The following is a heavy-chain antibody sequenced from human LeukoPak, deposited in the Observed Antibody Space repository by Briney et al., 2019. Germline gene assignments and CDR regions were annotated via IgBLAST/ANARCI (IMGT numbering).Heavy chain of an antibody. CDR3: TTDSVPSAPLDYYMDV. CDR2: IKSKTDGGTT. Sequence: GGSLRLSCAASGFTFSNAWMSWVRQAPGKGLEWVGRIKSKTDGGTTDYAAPVKGRFTISRDDSKNTLYLQMNSLKTEDTAVYYCTTDSVPSAPLDYYMDVWGKGTTVTVSS. CDR1: GFTFSNAW. J-gene: IGHJ6*03. V-gene: IGHV3-15*01. D-gene: IGHD6-6*01.